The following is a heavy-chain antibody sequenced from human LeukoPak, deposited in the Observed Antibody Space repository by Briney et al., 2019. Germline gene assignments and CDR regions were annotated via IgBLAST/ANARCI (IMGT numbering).Heavy chain of an antibody. J-gene: IGHJ4*02. CDR1: GGSISSSSYY. D-gene: IGHD3-16*01. V-gene: IGHV4-39*01. CDR3: TRRSSMSDVFFDY. Sequence: SETLSLTCTVSGGSISSSSYYWGWIRQPPGKGLEWIGSIYYSGSTYYNPSLKSRVTISVDTSKNQFSLKLSSVTAADTAVYYCTRRSSMSDVFFDYWGQGTLVTVSS. CDR2: IYYSGST.